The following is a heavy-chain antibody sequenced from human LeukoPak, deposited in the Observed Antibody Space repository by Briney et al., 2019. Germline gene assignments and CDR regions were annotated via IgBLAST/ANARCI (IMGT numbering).Heavy chain of an antibody. CDR3: ARGRGGGYFDF. D-gene: IGHD2-15*01. CDR1: GYTFTTYN. V-gene: IGHV1-2*02. Sequence: GTSVKVSCKASGYTFTTYNIHWVRQAPGQGLEWMGWITPYSGGTNYAQKFQGRVTMTRDTSISTAYMELSRLRSDDTAAYSCARGRGGGYFDFWGQETLVTVSS. CDR2: ITPYSGGT. J-gene: IGHJ4*02.